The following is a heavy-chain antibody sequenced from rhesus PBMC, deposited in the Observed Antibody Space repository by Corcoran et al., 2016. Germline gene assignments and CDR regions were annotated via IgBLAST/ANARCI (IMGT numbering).Heavy chain of an antibody. J-gene: IGHJ5-2*02. CDR2: IYGNSAST. CDR3: AREGSRNSLDV. V-gene: IGHV4-73*01. CDR1: GGSISGYYS. Sequence: QVKLQQWGEGLVKPSETLSLTCAVYGGSISGYYSWSWTRQPAGKGLEGIGYIYGNSASTNYTPSLKNRVTISKDTSKNQFSLKLSSVTAADTAVYYCAREGSRNSLDVWGRGVLVTVSS. D-gene: IGHD6-25*01.